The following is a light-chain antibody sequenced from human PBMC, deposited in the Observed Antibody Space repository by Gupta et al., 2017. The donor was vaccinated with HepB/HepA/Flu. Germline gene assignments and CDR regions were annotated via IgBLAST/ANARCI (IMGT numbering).Light chain of an antibody. J-gene: IGKJ1*01. CDR2: EIS. CDR3: HQRDNWPWT. CDR1: QSININ. V-gene: IGKV3-11*01. Sequence: EIALTQSPATLSLSPGERATLSCRASQSININLAWYQKKPGQAPSLLIYEISTRATGIPARFSGSGSGTDFALTISSLEPEDFAVYYCHQRDNWPWTFGQGTKVET.